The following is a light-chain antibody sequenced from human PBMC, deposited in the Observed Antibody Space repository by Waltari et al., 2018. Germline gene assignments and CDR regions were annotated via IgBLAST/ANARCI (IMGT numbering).Light chain of an antibody. V-gene: IGLV2-14*01. J-gene: IGLJ2*01. CDR3: NSYTSSSSLDGSVV. CDR1: NTAVGAYNY. Sequence: QSALTQPASVSGSPGQSITISCPGTNTAVGAYNYVSWFQQHPGKAPKLILYEVSNRPSGVSNRFSGSKSGNTASLTISGLQAEDEADYYCNSYTSSSSLDGSVVFGGGTKVTVL. CDR2: EVS.